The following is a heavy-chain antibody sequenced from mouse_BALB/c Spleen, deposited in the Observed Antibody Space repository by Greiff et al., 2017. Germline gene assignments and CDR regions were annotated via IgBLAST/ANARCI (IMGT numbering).Heavy chain of an antibody. CDR1: GFTFSSFG. D-gene: IGHD2-4*01. CDR3: ARYDYDYFDY. Sequence: EVQLVESGGGLVQPGGSRKLSCAASGFTFSSFGMHWVRQAPEKGLEWVAYISSGSSTNYYADTVKGRFTISRDNPKNTLFLQMTSLRSEDTAMYYCARYDYDYFDYWGQGTTLTVSS. J-gene: IGHJ2*01. CDR2: ISSGSSTN. V-gene: IGHV5-17*02.